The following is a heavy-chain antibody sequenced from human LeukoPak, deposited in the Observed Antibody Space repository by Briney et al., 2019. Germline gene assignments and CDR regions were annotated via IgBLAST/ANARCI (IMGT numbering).Heavy chain of an antibody. Sequence: PSETLSLTCTVSGGSISSGDYYWSWIRQPPGKGLEWIGYIYYSGSTYYNPSLKSRVTISVDTSKKQFFLKLSSVTAADTAVYCCTRVGATFHFDYWGQGTLVTVSS. CDR3: TRVGATFHFDY. D-gene: IGHD1-26*01. CDR2: IYYSGST. J-gene: IGHJ4*02. CDR1: GGSISSGDYY. V-gene: IGHV4-30-4*01.